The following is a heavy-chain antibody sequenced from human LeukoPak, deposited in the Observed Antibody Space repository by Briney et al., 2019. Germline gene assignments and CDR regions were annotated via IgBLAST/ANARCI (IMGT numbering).Heavy chain of an antibody. Sequence: PGGSLRLSCAASGFTFSSYAMSWVRQAPGKGLEWVSAISGSGGSTYYADSVKGRFTISRDNAKNSLYLQMNSLRAEDTAVYYCAKGGAVAGILDYWGQGTLVTVSS. CDR2: ISGSGGST. CDR3: AKGGAVAGILDY. V-gene: IGHV3-23*01. J-gene: IGHJ4*02. CDR1: GFTFSSYA. D-gene: IGHD6-19*01.